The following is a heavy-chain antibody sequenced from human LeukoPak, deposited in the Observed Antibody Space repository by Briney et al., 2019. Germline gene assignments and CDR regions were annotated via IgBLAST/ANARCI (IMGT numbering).Heavy chain of an antibody. V-gene: IGHV4-59*12. Sequence: PSETLSLTCTVSGGSISNYYWNWIRQPPGKGLEWIGYIYYTGSTNYNPSLKSRVTISVDTSKNQFSLKLSSVTAADTAVYYCARDYPYYYDSSGYLNWFDPWGQGTLVTVSS. CDR3: ARDYPYYYDSSGYLNWFDP. CDR2: IYYTGST. D-gene: IGHD3-22*01. J-gene: IGHJ5*02. CDR1: GGSISNYY.